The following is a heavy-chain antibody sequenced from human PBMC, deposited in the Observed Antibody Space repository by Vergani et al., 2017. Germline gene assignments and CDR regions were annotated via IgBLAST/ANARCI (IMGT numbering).Heavy chain of an antibody. CDR3: ASDEEYYYDSSGYYLY. Sequence: EVQLVESGGGLVKPGGSLRLSCAASGFTFSSYSMNWVRQAPGKGLEWVSSISSSSSYIYYADSVKGRFTISRDNAKNSLYLQMNSLRAEDTAVYYCASDEEYYYDSSGYYLYWGQGTLVTVSS. CDR2: ISSSSSYI. J-gene: IGHJ4*02. V-gene: IGHV3-21*01. CDR1: GFTFSSYS. D-gene: IGHD3-22*01.